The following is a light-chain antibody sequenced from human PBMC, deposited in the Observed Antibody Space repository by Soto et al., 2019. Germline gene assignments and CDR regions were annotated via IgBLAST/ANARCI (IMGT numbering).Light chain of an antibody. V-gene: IGLV2-14*01. Sequence: QSALTQPASVSGSPGQSITISCTGTSSDVGGDKYVSWYQQHPGKAPKLMIYEVSNRPSGVSNRFSGSRSGNTASLTISGLQAEDEADYYCSSYTSGTTLDVFGTGTKVTVL. J-gene: IGLJ1*01. CDR3: SSYTSGTTLDV. CDR2: EVS. CDR1: SSDVGGDKY.